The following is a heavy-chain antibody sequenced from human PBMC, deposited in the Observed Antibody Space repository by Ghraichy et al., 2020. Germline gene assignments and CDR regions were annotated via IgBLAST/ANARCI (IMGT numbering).Heavy chain of an antibody. CDR2: ISSGGDYI. CDR1: GFGFRTSG. Sequence: GGSLRLSCAASGFGFRTSGMRWVRQAPGKGLEWVSSISSGGDYIYYADSVKGRFSISRDNANNSLYLQLNSLRAEDTALYYCARIAVSGTWFYDYWGQGTLVSVSS. D-gene: IGHD6-19*01. V-gene: IGHV3-21*01. CDR3: ARIAVSGTWFYDY. J-gene: IGHJ4*02.